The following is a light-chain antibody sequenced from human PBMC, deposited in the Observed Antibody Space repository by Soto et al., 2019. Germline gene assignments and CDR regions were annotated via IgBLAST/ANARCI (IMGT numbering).Light chain of an antibody. CDR3: CSYAGSYTYV. Sequence: QSALTQPASVSVSPGQSITISCTGTSSDVGTYNLVSWYQQHPGNAPKLMIYEDNKRPSGISVRFSGSKSGNTASLTISGLQAEDEADYYCCSYAGSYTYVFGTGTKV. V-gene: IGLV2-23*01. CDR1: SSDVGTYNL. J-gene: IGLJ1*01. CDR2: EDN.